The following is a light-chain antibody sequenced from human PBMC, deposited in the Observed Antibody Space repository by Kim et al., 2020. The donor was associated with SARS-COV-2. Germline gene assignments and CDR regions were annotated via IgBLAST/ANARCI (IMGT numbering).Light chain of an antibody. CDR1: SGSLASNY. CDR2: EDN. CDR3: QSYDSSNVV. V-gene: IGLV6-57*03. J-gene: IGLJ2*01. Sequence: GKTVTTTTTRGSGSLASNYVEWYQQRPGSAPTTVIYEDNQRPSGVPDRFSGSIDSSSNSASLTISGLKTEDEADYYCQSYDSSNVVFGGGTQLTVL.